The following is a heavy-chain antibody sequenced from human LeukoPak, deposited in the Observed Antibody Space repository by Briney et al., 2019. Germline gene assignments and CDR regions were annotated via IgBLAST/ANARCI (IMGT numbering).Heavy chain of an antibody. CDR3: ANTQASVVSRPIDY. Sequence: GGSLRLSCAASGFTFSSYAMSWVRQAPGKGLEWVSAISGSGGSTYYADSVKGRFTISRDNSKNTLYLQMNSLRAEDTAVYYCANTQASVVSRPIDYWGQGTLVTVSS. J-gene: IGHJ4*02. D-gene: IGHD2-15*01. CDR2: ISGSGGST. V-gene: IGHV3-23*01. CDR1: GFTFSSYA.